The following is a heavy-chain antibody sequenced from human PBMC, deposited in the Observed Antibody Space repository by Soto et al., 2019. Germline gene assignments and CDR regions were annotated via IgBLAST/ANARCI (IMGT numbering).Heavy chain of an antibody. CDR1: GFTFSSYD. J-gene: IGHJ4*02. CDR2: IGTAGDT. CDR3: ARGWDGSGIDY. Sequence: GGSLRLSCAASGFTFSSYDMHWVRQATGKGLEWVSAIGTAGDTYYPGSVKGRFPISRENAKNSLYLQMNSLRAGDTAVYYCARGWDGSGIDYWGQGTLVTGSS. V-gene: IGHV3-13*01. D-gene: IGHD3-10*01.